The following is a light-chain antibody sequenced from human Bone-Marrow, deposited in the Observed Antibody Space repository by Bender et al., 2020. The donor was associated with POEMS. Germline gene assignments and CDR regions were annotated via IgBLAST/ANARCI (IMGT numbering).Light chain of an antibody. Sequence: QSALTQPASVSGSPGQSITISCTGTTTDVGTYNLVSWYQQHPGKAPKVLIYEVSKRPSGVSHRFSGSRSGNTASLTISGVQAEDEADYYCSSYAGDYNLVFGGGTKLTVL. V-gene: IGLV2-23*02. J-gene: IGLJ3*02. CDR1: TTDVGTYNL. CDR3: SSYAGDYNLV. CDR2: EVS.